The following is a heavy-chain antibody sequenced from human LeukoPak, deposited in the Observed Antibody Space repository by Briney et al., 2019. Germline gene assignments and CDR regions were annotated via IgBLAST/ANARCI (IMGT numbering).Heavy chain of an antibody. CDR1: GFTFSSYA. CDR2: ISGSGGST. J-gene: IGHJ4*02. V-gene: IGHV3-23*01. CDR3: AKPQDIVGVGPLDY. Sequence: PGGSLRLSCAASGFTFSSYAMSWVRQAPGKGLEWVSAISGSGGSTYYADSVKGRFTISRDNSKNTLYLQMNSLRAEDTAVYYCAKPQDIVGVGPLDYWGQGTLVTVSS. D-gene: IGHD2-15*01.